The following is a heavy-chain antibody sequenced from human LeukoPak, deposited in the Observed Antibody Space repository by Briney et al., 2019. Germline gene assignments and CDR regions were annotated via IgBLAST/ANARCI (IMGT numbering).Heavy chain of an antibody. J-gene: IGHJ3*02. CDR1: GGSISSYY. CDR3: ASTVDCTNGVCYSYEAFHI. V-gene: IGHV4-4*07. CDR2: IYTSGST. D-gene: IGHD2-8*01. Sequence: SETLSLTCTVSGGSISSYYWSWIRQPAGKGLEWIGRIYTSGSTNYNPSLKSRVTVSVDTSKNQFSLKLCSVNAADTAVYYCASTVDCTNGVCYSYEAFHIWGQGTMVTVSS.